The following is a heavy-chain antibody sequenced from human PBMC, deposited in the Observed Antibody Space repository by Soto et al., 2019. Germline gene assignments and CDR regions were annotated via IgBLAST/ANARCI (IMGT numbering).Heavy chain of an antibody. V-gene: IGHV1-69*13. J-gene: IGHJ4*02. CDR1: GGTFSSYA. D-gene: IGHD3-22*01. CDR3: ARSPPYYYDSSGYYYGHY. CDR2: TIPIFGTA. Sequence: ASVKVSCKASGGTFSSYAISWVRQAPGQGLEWMGGTIPIFGTANYAQKFQGRVTITADESTSTAYMELSSLRSEDTAVYYCARSPPYYYDSSGYYYGHYWGQGTLVTVSS.